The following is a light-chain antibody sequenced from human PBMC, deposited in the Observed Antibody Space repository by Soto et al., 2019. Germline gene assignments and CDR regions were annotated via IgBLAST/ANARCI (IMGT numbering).Light chain of an antibody. CDR2: DAS. Sequence: EIVLTQSPATLSLSPGERATLSCRASQSVSSYLAWYQQKPGQAPRLLIYDASNRATGIPARFSCSGSGTDFTLTISSLEPEEFAVYYCQQRSNWPSGTFGQGTKVEIK. V-gene: IGKV3-11*01. J-gene: IGKJ1*01. CDR1: QSVSSY. CDR3: QQRSNWPSGT.